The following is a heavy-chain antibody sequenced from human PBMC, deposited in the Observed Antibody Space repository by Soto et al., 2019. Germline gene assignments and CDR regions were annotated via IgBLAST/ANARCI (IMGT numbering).Heavy chain of an antibody. CDR2: IYKSGST. D-gene: IGHD3-16*01. V-gene: IGHV4-59*11. Sequence: SSETLSLTCTVSGDSIRNHYWSWIRQSPGKGLEWIGYIYKSGSTKYNPSLKSRLTISVDTSKNQFSLKLTSVTAADTAVFYCARTLDYGHMDVWGKGTTVTVSS. CDR3: ARTLDYGHMDV. J-gene: IGHJ6*03. CDR1: GDSIRNHY.